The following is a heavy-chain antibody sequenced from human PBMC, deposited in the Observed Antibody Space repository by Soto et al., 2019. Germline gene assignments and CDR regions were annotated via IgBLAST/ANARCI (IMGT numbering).Heavy chain of an antibody. Sequence: EVQLLESGGGLAQRGGSLRLSCAASGFAFSTYAMNWVRQAPGKGLEWISTVSGSGDTTFYADSVKGRFTISRDNSNNTLFLQMNSLRAEDTAVYFCAKDKVGRSVAATSRNWLDPWGQGTLVTVSS. V-gene: IGHV3-23*01. CDR1: GFAFSTYA. J-gene: IGHJ5*02. CDR2: VSGSGDTT. D-gene: IGHD2-15*01. CDR3: AKDKVGRSVAATSRNWLDP.